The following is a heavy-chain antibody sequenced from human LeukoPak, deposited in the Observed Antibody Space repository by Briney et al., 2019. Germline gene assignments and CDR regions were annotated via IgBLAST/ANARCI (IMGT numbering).Heavy chain of an antibody. Sequence: GGALRLSCAASGFTFSSYEMKWVRQLPGKGLEWVSYISSSGSTIYYADSVKGRFTISRDNAKNSLYLQMNSLRAEDTAVYYCARAGYYASFFDYWGQGTLVTVSS. CDR3: ARAGYYASFFDY. J-gene: IGHJ4*02. CDR2: ISSSGSTI. CDR1: GFTFSSYE. D-gene: IGHD3-3*01. V-gene: IGHV3-48*03.